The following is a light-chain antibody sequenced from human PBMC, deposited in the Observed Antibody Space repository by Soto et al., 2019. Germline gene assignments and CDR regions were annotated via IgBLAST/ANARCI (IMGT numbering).Light chain of an antibody. J-gene: IGKJ4*01. V-gene: IGKV1-5*03. CDR2: KAS. CDR1: QSSMW. CDR3: LQYNHYPLT. Sequence: DIQMTQSPSTLSASVGDRVTITCRASQSSMWLAWYQQKPGKDPNLLIYKASSLEGGVPSRFSGSASATELTLTISSLQPDDFETYFCLQYNHYPLTCGGGTRVEIK.